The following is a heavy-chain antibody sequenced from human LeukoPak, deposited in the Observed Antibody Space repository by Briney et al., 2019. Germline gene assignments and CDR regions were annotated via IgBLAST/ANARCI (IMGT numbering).Heavy chain of an antibody. Sequence: GGSLRLSCAASGFIFSSYAMSWVRQAPGKGLDWVSSISSSSSYIYYADSVKGRFTISRDNAKNSLYLQMNSLRAEDTAVYYCARSPQGRDTAMVRWFDPWGQGTLVTVSS. CDR1: GFIFSSYA. V-gene: IGHV3-21*01. D-gene: IGHD5-18*01. CDR3: ARSPQGRDTAMVRWFDP. CDR2: ISSSSSYI. J-gene: IGHJ5*02.